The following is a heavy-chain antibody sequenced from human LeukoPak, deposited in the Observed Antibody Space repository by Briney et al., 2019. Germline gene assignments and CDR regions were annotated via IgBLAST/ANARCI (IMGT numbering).Heavy chain of an antibody. V-gene: IGHV3-15*01. CDR3: TTEGPEGYYFDY. CDR2: IKSKTDGCTT. Sequence: KPGGXXXXXXAXXGFTFSDXYMNWLRQAPGKGLEWVGRIKSKTDGCTTDYAATVKSRFTISRDDSKNTLYLQMNSLKTEDTAVYYCTTEGPEGYYFDYWGQGTLVTVSS. D-gene: IGHD2-15*01. CDR1: GFTFSDXY. J-gene: IGHJ4*02.